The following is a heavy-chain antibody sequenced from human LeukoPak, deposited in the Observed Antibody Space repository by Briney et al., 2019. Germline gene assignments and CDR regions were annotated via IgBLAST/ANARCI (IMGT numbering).Heavy chain of an antibody. J-gene: IGHJ6*03. CDR2: ISAYNGNT. D-gene: IGHD2-15*01. Sequence: ASVKVSCKASGYTFNNYGISWVRQAPGQGLEWMGRISAYNGNTNYAQKVQGRVTMTTDTSTSTAYMELRSLRSDDTAVYYCARASAATNYYYYYYMDVWGKGTTVTVSS. CDR3: ARASAATNYYYYYYMDV. V-gene: IGHV1-18*01. CDR1: GYTFNNYG.